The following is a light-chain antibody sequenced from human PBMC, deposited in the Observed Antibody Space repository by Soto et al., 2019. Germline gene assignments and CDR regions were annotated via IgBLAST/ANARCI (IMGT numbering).Light chain of an antibody. J-gene: IGKJ5*01. CDR3: QHFGGATFT. V-gene: IGKV3-20*01. CDR1: QSVSSSY. CDR2: GAS. Sequence: ELAMTQSPFTLSVCPGARSTLSCRASQSVSSSYIAWYQQRPGQTPSLLIYGASTRATGIPDRFSGSGSGTHFTLTISRLEPGDFAVYYCQHFGGATFTFGQGTRLEI.